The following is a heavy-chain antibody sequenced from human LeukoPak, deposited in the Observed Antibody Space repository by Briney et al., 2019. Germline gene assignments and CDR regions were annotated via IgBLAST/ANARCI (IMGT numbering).Heavy chain of an antibody. CDR1: GGSISSYY. V-gene: IGHV4-59*01. D-gene: IGHD6-13*01. CDR3: ASASGSSWYYFDY. Sequence: SETLSLTCTVSGGSISSYYWSWIRQPPGKGLEWIGYIYYSGSTNYNPSLKSRVTISVDTSKNQFSLKLSSVTAADTAVYYCASASGSSWYYFDYWGQGTLVTVSS. J-gene: IGHJ4*02. CDR2: IYYSGST.